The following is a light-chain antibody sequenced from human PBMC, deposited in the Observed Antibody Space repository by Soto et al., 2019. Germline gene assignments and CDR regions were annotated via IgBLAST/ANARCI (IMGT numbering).Light chain of an antibody. Sequence: EIVLTQSPGTLSSSPGERATLSSRASQSVSSNYLAWYQQKPGQAPRLLIYGASSRATGIPDRFSGSGSGTDFTLTISRLEPEDFAVYYCQQYGSSPMTFGQGTRLEIK. CDR2: GAS. V-gene: IGKV3-20*01. CDR1: QSVSSNY. J-gene: IGKJ5*01. CDR3: QQYGSSPMT.